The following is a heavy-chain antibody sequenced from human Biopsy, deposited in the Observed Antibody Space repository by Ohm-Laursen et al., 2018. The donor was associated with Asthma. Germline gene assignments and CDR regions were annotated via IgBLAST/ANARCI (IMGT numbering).Heavy chain of an antibody. V-gene: IGHV4-30-4*01. Sequence: SQTLSLTCTVSGGSISSGAYYWSWVRQPPGKALEWLGYIYYIGATYYNPSIKSRVAISLDTSKNQFSLKLSSVTAADTAVYFCARRGGVRRYFDYWGQGTLATVSS. J-gene: IGHJ4*02. CDR2: IYYIGAT. D-gene: IGHD3-16*01. CDR1: GGSISSGAYY. CDR3: ARRGGVRRYFDY.